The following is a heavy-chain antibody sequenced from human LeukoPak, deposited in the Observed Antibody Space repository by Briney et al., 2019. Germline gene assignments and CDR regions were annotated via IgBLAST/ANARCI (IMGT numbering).Heavy chain of an antibody. Sequence: ASVKVSCKASGYTFTGYYMHWVRQAPGQGLEWMGWINPNSGGTNYAQKFQGRVTMTRDTSISTAYMELSRLRSDDTAVYYCARARKGRGARGNWFDPWGQGTLVTVSS. CDR1: GYTFTGYY. CDR2: INPNSGGT. J-gene: IGHJ5*02. V-gene: IGHV1-2*02. D-gene: IGHD3-10*01. CDR3: ARARKGRGARGNWFDP.